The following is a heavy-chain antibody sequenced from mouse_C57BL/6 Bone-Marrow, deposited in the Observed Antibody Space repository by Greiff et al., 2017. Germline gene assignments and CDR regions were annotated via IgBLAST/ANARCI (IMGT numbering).Heavy chain of an antibody. Sequence: VQLQESGAELVRPGTSVKMSCKASGYTFTNYWIGWAKQRPGQGLEWIGDIYPGGGYTNYNEKFKGKATLTADKSSSTAYMQFSSRTSEDSAIYYCARGAGYFAYWGQGTALTVSS. CDR1: GYTFTNYW. CDR3: ARGAGYFAY. V-gene: IGHV1-63*01. D-gene: IGHD6-1*01. J-gene: IGHJ2*01. CDR2: IYPGGGYT.